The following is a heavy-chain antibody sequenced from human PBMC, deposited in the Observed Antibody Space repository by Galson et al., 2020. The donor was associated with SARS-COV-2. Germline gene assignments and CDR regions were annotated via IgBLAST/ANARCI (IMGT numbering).Heavy chain of an antibody. CDR2: VYSDGST. Sequence: QLGESLKISCVASGIASEFAVNRNYMSWVRQAPGKGLEWVSGVYSDGSTHYADTVKGRFTISRDNPKNIVYLQMSSLRAEDTAVYYCARGRDSGSRGYFDYWGQGTLVTVSS. D-gene: IGHD6-13*01. CDR1: GIASEFAVNRNY. J-gene: IGHJ4*02. CDR3: ARGRDSGSRGYFDY. V-gene: IGHV3-53*01.